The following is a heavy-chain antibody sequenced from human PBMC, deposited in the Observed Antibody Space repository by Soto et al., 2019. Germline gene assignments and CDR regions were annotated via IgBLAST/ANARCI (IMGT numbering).Heavy chain of an antibody. Sequence: ASVKVSCKASGYTFTSYGISWVRQAPGQGLEWMGWISAYNGNTNYAQKLQGRVTMTTDTSTSTAYMELRSLRSDDTAVYYCARNAVTTHYYYYMDVWGKGTTVTAP. D-gene: IGHD4-17*01. V-gene: IGHV1-18*01. CDR3: ARNAVTTHYYYYMDV. J-gene: IGHJ6*03. CDR1: GYTFTSYG. CDR2: ISAYNGNT.